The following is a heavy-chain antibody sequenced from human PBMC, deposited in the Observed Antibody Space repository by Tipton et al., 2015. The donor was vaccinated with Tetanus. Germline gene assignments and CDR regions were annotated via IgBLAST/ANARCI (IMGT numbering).Heavy chain of an antibody. Sequence: LRLSCTVSGGSLRSGDHYWSWIRQPPGKGLEWLAYISASGSTNSNYSLKSRITISRDTSKNQFSLKLASVTAADTAVYFCARVLRYSTSGGWDDAFDIWGQGTRVTVSS. V-gene: IGHV4-61*08. CDR1: GGSLRSGDHY. CDR3: ARVLRYSTSGGWDDAFDI. D-gene: IGHD2-15*01. CDR2: ISASGST. J-gene: IGHJ3*02.